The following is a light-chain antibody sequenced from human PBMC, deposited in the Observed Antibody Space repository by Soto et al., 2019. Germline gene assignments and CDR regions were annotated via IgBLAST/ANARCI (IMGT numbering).Light chain of an antibody. Sequence: EIVLTQSPGTLSLSPGERATLSCRASQSVGSYLVWYQQKPGQAPSLLIYDASNRATGIPARFSGSGSGTDFTLTISSLEPEDFAVYYCQQRSNWITFGQGTRLEIK. CDR3: QQRSNWIT. J-gene: IGKJ5*01. V-gene: IGKV3-11*01. CDR2: DAS. CDR1: QSVGSY.